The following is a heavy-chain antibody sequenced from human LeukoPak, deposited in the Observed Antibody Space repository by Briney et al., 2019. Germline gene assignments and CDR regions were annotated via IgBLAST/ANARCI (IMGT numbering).Heavy chain of an antibody. CDR1: GYTFTSYD. CDR3: AIWSGYYPVDAFDV. CDR2: MNPNSGNT. Sequence: GASVKVSCKASGYTFTSYDINWVRQATGQGLEWMGWMNPNSGNTGYAQKFQGRVTMTRNTSISTAYMELSSLRSEDTAVYYCAIWSGYYPVDAFDVWGQGTVVTVSS. D-gene: IGHD3-3*01. J-gene: IGHJ3*01. V-gene: IGHV1-8*01.